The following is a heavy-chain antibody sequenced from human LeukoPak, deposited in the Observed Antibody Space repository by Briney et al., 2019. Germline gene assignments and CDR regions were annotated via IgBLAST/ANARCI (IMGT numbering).Heavy chain of an antibody. J-gene: IGHJ4*02. CDR1: GFTFSNAW. D-gene: IGHD3-22*01. V-gene: IGHV3-15*01. CDR2: IKSKTDGGTT. CDR3: TTTFPMYYYDSSGYLSFDY. Sequence: GGSLRLSCAASGFTFSNAWMSWVRQAPGKGLEWVGRIKSKTDGGTTDYAAPVKGRFTISRDDSKNTLYLQMNSLKTEDTAVYYCTTTFPMYYYDSSGYLSFDYWGQGTLVTVSS.